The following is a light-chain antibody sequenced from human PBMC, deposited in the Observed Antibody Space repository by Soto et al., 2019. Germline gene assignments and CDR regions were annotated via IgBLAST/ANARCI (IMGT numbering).Light chain of an antibody. V-gene: IGKV1-39*01. J-gene: IGKJ5*01. CDR1: QTVSSY. Sequence: DIQMTQSPSSLSASVGYRVNITCRAGQTVSSYLNWYQQKPGTVPKVLIYATSNLQSGVPSRFSGRGFGTDSTLTISSLQPEDFATYYCQQSFTTPSFGQGTRLEIK. CDR3: QQSFTTPS. CDR2: ATS.